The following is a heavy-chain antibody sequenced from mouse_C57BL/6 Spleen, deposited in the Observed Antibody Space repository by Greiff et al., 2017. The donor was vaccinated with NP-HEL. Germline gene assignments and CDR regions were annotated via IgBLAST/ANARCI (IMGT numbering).Heavy chain of an antibody. V-gene: IGHV1-50*01. D-gene: IGHD2-5*01. CDR2: IDPSDSYT. CDR3: ARREYSNYRFYAMDY. Sequence: QVQLQQPGAELVKPGASVKLSCKASGYTFTSYWMQWVKQRPGQGLEWIGEIDPSDSYTNYNQKFKGKATLTVDTSSSTAYMQLSSLTSEDSAVYYCARREYSNYRFYAMDYWDQGTSVTVSS. J-gene: IGHJ4*01. CDR1: GYTFTSYW.